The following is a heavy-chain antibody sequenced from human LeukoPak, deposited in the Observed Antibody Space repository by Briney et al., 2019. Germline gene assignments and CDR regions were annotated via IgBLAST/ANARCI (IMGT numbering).Heavy chain of an antibody. CDR2: IYYSGST. CDR1: GGSISSSSYY. J-gene: IGHJ4*02. CDR3: ARRGMGSSSSY. V-gene: IGHV4-39*01. Sequence: SETLSLTCTVSGGSISSSSYYWGWIRQPPGKGLEWIGSIYYSGSTYYNPSLKSRVTISVDTSKNQFSLKLSSVTAADAAVYYRARRGMGSSSSYWGQGTLVTVSS. D-gene: IGHD6-6*01.